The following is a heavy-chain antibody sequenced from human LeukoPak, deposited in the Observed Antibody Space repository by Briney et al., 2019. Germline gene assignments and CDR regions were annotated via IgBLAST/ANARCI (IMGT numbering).Heavy chain of an antibody. V-gene: IGHV4-61*01. CDR2: IYYSGST. CDR3: ARRVVVVAATRYWYFDL. J-gene: IGHJ2*01. Sequence: KPSETLSLTCTVSGGSVSSGSYYWSWIRQPPGKGLEWIGYIYYSGSTNYNPSLKSRVTISVDTSKNQFSLKLSSVTAADTAVYYCARRVVVVAATRYWYFDLWGRGALVTVSS. D-gene: IGHD2-15*01. CDR1: GGSVSSGSYY.